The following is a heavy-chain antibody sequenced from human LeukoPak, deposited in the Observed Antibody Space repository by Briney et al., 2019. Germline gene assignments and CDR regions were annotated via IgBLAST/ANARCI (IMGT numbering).Heavy chain of an antibody. CDR1: GYTFTGYS. V-gene: IGHV1-2*06. Sequence: GASVKVSCKASGYTFTGYSMHWVRQAPGQGLEWMGRVNPNSGGTNYAQKFQGRVTMTRDTSISTAYMELIRLTSDDTAVYYCARVDREGDYWGQRTLVTVSS. CDR2: VNPNSGGT. CDR3: ARVDREGDY. J-gene: IGHJ4*02. D-gene: IGHD1-26*01.